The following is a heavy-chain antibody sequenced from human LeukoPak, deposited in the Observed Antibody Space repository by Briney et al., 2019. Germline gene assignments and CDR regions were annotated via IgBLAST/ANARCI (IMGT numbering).Heavy chain of an antibody. CDR2: IGISSGNT. D-gene: IGHD5-18*01. Sequence: GGSLRLSCTASGFPFIEYSMNWVRQAPGKGLEWISYIGISSGNTKYADSVKGRFTISADNAKNSLYLQMNSLRVEDTAVYYCARDHNYAFDNWAREPWSPSPQ. CDR1: GFPFIEYS. CDR3: ARDHNYAFDN. J-gene: IGHJ4*02. V-gene: IGHV3-48*04.